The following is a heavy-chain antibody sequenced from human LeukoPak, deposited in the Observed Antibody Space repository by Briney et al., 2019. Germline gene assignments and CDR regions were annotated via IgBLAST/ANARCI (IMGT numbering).Heavy chain of an antibody. J-gene: IGHJ5*02. Sequence: RASVKVSCKASGYTFTSYAMHWVRQAPGQRLEWMGWINAGNGNTKYSQKFQGRVTITRDTSASTAYMELSSLRSEDTAVYYCARASVTILGVVIGNNWFDPWGQGTLVTVSS. CDR1: GYTFTSYA. V-gene: IGHV1-3*01. D-gene: IGHD3-3*01. CDR3: ARASVTILGVVIGNNWFDP. CDR2: INAGNGNT.